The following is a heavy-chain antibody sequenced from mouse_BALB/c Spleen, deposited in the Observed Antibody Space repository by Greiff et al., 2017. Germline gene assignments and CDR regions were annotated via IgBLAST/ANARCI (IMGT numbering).Heavy chain of an antibody. V-gene: IGHV5-6-5*01. D-gene: IGHD2-2*01. J-gene: IGHJ2*01. Sequence: EVQLVESGGGLVKPGGSLKLSCAASGFTFSSYAMSWVRQTPEKRLEWVASISSGGSTYYPDSVKGRFTISRDNARNILYLQMSSLRSEDTAMYYCARERNGYDLYYFDYWAQGTTLTVS. CDR1: GFTFSSYA. CDR3: ARERNGYDLYYFDY. CDR2: ISSGGST.